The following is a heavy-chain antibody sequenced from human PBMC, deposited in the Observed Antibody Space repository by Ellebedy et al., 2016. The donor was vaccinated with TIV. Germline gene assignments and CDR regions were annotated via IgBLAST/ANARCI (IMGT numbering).Heavy chain of an antibody. CDR3: ARHFSPLWYQLLRSGFNP. J-gene: IGHJ5*02. CDR2: IYYSGST. V-gene: IGHV4-31*03. CDR1: GGSISSGGYY. Sequence: SETLSLXXTVSGGSISSGGYYCSWIRQHPGKGLEWIGYIYYSGSTYYNPSLKSRVTISVDKSKNQFSLKLSSVTAADTAVYYCARHFSPLWYQLLRSGFNPWGQGTLVTVSS. D-gene: IGHD2-2*01.